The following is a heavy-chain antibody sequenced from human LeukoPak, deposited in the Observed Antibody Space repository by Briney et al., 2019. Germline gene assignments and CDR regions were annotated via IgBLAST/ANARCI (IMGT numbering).Heavy chain of an antibody. CDR2: ISSSSSYT. V-gene: IGHV3-21*01. CDR3: AKSRPSHSSSWYVTTLYFDY. Sequence: GGSLRLSCAASGFTFSSYSMNWVRQAPGKGLEWVSSISSSSSYTYYADSVKGRFTISRDNAKNSLYLQMNSLRAEDTAVYYCAKSRPSHSSSWYVTTLYFDYWGQGTLVTVSS. D-gene: IGHD6-13*01. CDR1: GFTFSSYS. J-gene: IGHJ4*02.